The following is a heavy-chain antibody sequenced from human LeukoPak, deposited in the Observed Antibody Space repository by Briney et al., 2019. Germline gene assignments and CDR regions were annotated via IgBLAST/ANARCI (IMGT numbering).Heavy chain of an antibody. CDR2: INAGNGNT. CDR3: ARSHTAMVHFDY. J-gene: IGHJ4*02. V-gene: IGHV1-3*03. CDR1: GYTFTSYA. D-gene: IGHD5-18*01. Sequence: ASVKVSCKASGYTFTSYAMHWVRQAPGQRLEWMGWINAGNGNTKYSQEFQGRVTITRDTSASTAYMELSSLRSEDMAVYYCARSHTAMVHFDYWGQGTLVTVSS.